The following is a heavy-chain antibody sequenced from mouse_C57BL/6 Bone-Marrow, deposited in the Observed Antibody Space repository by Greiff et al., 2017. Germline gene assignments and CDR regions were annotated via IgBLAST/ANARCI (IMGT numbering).Heavy chain of an antibody. CDR1: GYTFTSYW. D-gene: IGHD4-1*01. V-gene: IGHV1-72*01. CDR3: ARSRRVLGQGWFAY. J-gene: IGHJ3*01. CDR2: IDPNSGGT. Sequence: VQLQQPGAELVKPGASVKLSCKASGYTFTSYWMHWVKQRPGRGLEWIGRIDPNSGGTKYNEKFKSKATLTVAKPSSTAYMQLSSLTSEDSAVDYGARSRRVLGQGWFAYWGQGTLVTVSA.